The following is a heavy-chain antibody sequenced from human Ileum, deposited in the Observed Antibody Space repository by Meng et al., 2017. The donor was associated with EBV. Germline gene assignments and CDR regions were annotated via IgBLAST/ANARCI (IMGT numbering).Heavy chain of an antibody. CDR3: ARVGQWLPIDY. D-gene: IGHD6-19*01. Sequence: QLQQGGAGLLKPSETLSLTCGVYGGSFNGYYWTWIRQSPGKGLEWIGEINQSGTTNYSPSLKSRLTISVDKSKNQFSLNLSSVTAADTAVYYCARVGQWLPIDYWGQGTLVTVSS. J-gene: IGHJ4*02. V-gene: IGHV4-34*02. CDR1: GGSFNGYY. CDR2: INQSGTT.